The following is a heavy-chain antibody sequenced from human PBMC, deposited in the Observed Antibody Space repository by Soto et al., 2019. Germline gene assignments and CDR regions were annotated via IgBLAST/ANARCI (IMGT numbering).Heavy chain of an antibody. CDR2: ISCSGAST. CDR3: ATHRQVQRWLQLRSAFDI. Sequence: AWSLRLSCPASAFTFSSYAMSWVRQAPGEGLELVSAISCSGASTYYADSVKGRFTLSRDNPKNTLYLQMNSLRAEDTPVYYCATHRQVQRWLQLRSAFDIWGQGTMVTVSS. CDR1: AFTFSSYA. J-gene: IGHJ3*02. D-gene: IGHD5-12*01. V-gene: IGHV3-23*01.